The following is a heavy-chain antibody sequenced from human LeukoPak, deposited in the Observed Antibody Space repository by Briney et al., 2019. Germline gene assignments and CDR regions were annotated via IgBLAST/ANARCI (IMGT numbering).Heavy chain of an antibody. CDR2: IRYDGSNE. V-gene: IGHV3-30*02. CDR3: AKDRVSSETDFHS. CDR1: GFTFSNNG. Sequence: PGGSLRLSCAASGFTFSNNGMHWVRQAPGTGLEWVAFIRYDGSNEYYADSVKGRFTISRDNSKNTVYLQMNSLRAEDTAVYYCAKDRVSSETDFHSWGQGTLATVSS. D-gene: IGHD3-22*01. J-gene: IGHJ4*02.